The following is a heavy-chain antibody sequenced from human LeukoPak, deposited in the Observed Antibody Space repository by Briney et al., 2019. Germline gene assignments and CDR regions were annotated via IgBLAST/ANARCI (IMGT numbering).Heavy chain of an antibody. D-gene: IGHD6-13*01. CDR2: IYSSGST. CDR1: GGSISSYY. CDR3: ARVYSSSWYYFDY. J-gene: IGHJ4*02. Sequence: SETLSLTCTVSGGSISSYYWNWIRQPAGKGLEWIGRIYSSGSTNYNPSLKSRVTMSVDTSKNQFSLKLSSVTAADTAVYYCARVYSSSWYYFDYWGQGTLVTVSS. V-gene: IGHV4-4*07.